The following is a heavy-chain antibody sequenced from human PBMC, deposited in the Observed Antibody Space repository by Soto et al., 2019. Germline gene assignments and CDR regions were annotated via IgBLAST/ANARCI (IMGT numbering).Heavy chain of an antibody. CDR1: ANTFTTYD. J-gene: IGHJ3*02. D-gene: IGHD2-21*01. CDR2: MNPNSGNT. CDR3: TGGPRNSGAFDI. V-gene: IGHV1-8*01. Sequence: ASVKVSCKASANTFTTYDLNWVRQATGQGLEWMGWMNPNSGNTGYAQKFQGRVTMTRDTSITSTTTAYMELSSLKSEDTAMYYCTGGPRNSGAFDIWGQGTMVTVSS.